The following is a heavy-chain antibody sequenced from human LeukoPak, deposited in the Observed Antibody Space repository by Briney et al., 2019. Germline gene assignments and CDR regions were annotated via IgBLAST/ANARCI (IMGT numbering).Heavy chain of an antibody. V-gene: IGHV1-8*03. CDR3: ARGGSITSTGGLRY. J-gene: IGHJ4*02. CDR1: GYTFTSYD. CDR2: MNPNSGKT. D-gene: IGHD1-1*01. Sequence: GASVKVSCKASGYTFTSYDINGGGQATGQGEEWRGGMNPNSGKTGYAQKFQGRVTITRNTAISTANMEMRRQRSDDTAVYCCARGGSITSTGGLRYWGQGTLVTVSS.